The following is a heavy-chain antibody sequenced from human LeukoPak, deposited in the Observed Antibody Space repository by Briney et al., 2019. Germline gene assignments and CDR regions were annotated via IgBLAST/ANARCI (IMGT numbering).Heavy chain of an antibody. J-gene: IGHJ3*02. CDR1: GYTLTELS. D-gene: IGHD3-3*01. Sequence: ASVKVSCKVSGYTLTELSMHWVRQAPGKGLEWMGGFDPEDGETIYAQKFQGRVTMTEDTSTDTAYMELSSLRSEDTAVYYCATSAFWSGYFRLDASDIWGQGTMVTVSS. CDR2: FDPEDGET. CDR3: ATSAFWSGYFRLDASDI. V-gene: IGHV1-24*01.